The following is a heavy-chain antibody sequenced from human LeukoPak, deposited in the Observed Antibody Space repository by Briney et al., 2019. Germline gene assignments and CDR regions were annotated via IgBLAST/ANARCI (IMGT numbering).Heavy chain of an antibody. CDR1: GFTLSSYA. Sequence: GGSLRLSCAASGFTLSSYAVHWVRQAPGKGLEWVAVISYDGSNKYYADSVKGRFTISRDNPKNTLYLQVNSLRAEDTAVYYCAKDKGNYYDSSGYFDYWGQGTLVTVSS. CDR3: AKDKGNYYDSSGYFDY. D-gene: IGHD3-22*01. J-gene: IGHJ4*02. V-gene: IGHV3-30-3*01. CDR2: ISYDGSNK.